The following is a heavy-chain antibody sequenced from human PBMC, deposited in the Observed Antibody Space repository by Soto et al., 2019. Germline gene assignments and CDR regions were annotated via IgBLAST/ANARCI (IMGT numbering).Heavy chain of an antibody. CDR3: ASRHSHYYDSSGYGAFDI. J-gene: IGHJ3*02. D-gene: IGHD3-22*01. CDR2: IIPIFGTA. Sequence: ASVKVSCKASGGTFSSYAISWVRQAPGQGLEWMGGIIPIFGTANYAQKFQGRVTITADESTSTAYMELSSLRSEDTAVYYCASRHSHYYDSSGYGAFDIWGQGTMVTVSS. CDR1: GGTFSSYA. V-gene: IGHV1-69*13.